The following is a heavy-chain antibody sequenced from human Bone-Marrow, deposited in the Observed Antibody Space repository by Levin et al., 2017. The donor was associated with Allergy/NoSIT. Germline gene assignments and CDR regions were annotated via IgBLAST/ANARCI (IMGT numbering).Heavy chain of an antibody. CDR3: ARVALPRYCTSTSCSDSGYYFDY. CDR2: IGTAADS. CDR1: GFTFSSYD. V-gene: IGHV3-13*04. J-gene: IGHJ4*02. D-gene: IGHD2-2*01. Sequence: LSLTCAASGFTFSSYDMHWVRQATGRGLEWVSAIGTAADSYYSGSVKGRFTVSRDNAKNSFYLQMNSLRDGDTAVYYCARVALPRYCTSTSCSDSGYYFDYWGQGTLVTVSS.